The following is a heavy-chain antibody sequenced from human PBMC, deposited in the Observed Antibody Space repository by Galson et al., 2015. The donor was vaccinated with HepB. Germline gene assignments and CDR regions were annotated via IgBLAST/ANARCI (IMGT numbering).Heavy chain of an antibody. V-gene: IGHV3-30-3*01. CDR1: GFTFSSYA. CDR2: ISYDGSNK. D-gene: IGHD2-15*01. CDR3: ARDLRSGLRHYYYGMDV. Sequence: SLRLSCAASGFTFSSYAMHWVRQAPGKGLEWVAVISYDGSNKYYADSVKGRFTISRDNSKNTLYLQMNSLRAEDTAVYYCARDLRSGLRHYYYGMDVWGQGTTVTVSS. J-gene: IGHJ6*02.